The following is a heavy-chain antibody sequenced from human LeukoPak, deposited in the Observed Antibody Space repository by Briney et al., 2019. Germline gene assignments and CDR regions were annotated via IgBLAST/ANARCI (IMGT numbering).Heavy chain of an antibody. J-gene: IGHJ4*02. Sequence: GESLKISCKGSGYNFANYWIGWVRQMPGKGLEWMGIIYPGDSNTRYRPSFQGQVTISADKSISTAYLQWSSLKASDTAMYYCARLKYQLPSTFDYWGQGTLVTVSS. V-gene: IGHV5-51*01. CDR1: GYNFANYW. CDR3: ARLKYQLPSTFDY. D-gene: IGHD2-2*01. CDR2: IYPGDSNT.